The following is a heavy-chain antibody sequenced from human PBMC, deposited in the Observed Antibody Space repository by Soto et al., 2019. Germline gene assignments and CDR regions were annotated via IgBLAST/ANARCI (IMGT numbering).Heavy chain of an antibody. J-gene: IGHJ4*02. D-gene: IGHD2-15*01. CDR3: ARESRYCSGGSCYFLPGIDY. CDR2: IIPIFGTA. CDR1: GGTFSSYA. V-gene: IGHV1-69*12. Sequence: QVQLVQSGAEVKKPGSSVKVSCKASGGTFSSYAISWVRQAPGQGLEWMGEIIPIFGTANYVQKFQGRVTITADESTSTAYMELSSLRSEDTAVYYCARESRYCSGGSCYFLPGIDYWGQGTLVTVSS.